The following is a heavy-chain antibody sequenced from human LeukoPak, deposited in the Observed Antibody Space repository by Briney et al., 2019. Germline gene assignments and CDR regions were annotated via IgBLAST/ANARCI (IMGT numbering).Heavy chain of an antibody. J-gene: IGHJ4*02. V-gene: IGHV3-30*02. CDR1: GFTFSSYG. CDR3: AKDHRDFWSGYQG. D-gene: IGHD3-3*01. Sequence: GGSLRLSCAVSGFTFSSYGMHWVRQAPGKGLEWVAFIRYDGSNKYYADSVKGRFTISRDNSKNTLYLQMNSLRAEDTAVYYCAKDHRDFWSGYQGWGQGTLVTVSS. CDR2: IRYDGSNK.